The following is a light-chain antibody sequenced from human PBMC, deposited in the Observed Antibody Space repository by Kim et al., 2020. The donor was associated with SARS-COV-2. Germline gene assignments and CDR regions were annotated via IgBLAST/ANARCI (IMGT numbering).Light chain of an antibody. CDR2: DDD. Sequence: GKTVNIACTRSSGSIDDNYVQWYQQRPGGVPTTVIYDDDQRPSGVSDRFSGSIDDSSNSASLTISGLRTKDEADYYCQSYNRDNVLFGGGTQLTVL. V-gene: IGLV6-57*03. J-gene: IGLJ2*01. CDR3: QSYNRDNVL. CDR1: SGSIDDNY.